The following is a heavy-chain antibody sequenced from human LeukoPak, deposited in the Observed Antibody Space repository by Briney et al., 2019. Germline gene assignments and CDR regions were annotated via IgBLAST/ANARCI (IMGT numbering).Heavy chain of an antibody. CDR3: TSLEMLCISAFDI. CDR2: IKHDGSER. Sequence: PGGSLRLSCGASGYIFRSYWMSWVRQAPGKGLEWVANIKHDGSERYYVDSVKGRFTISRDNAKNSLYVQMNSLRAEDSAVYCCTSLEMLCISAFDIWGQGTMVTVSS. D-gene: IGHD3-3*02. V-gene: IGHV3-7*05. CDR1: GYIFRSYW. J-gene: IGHJ3*02.